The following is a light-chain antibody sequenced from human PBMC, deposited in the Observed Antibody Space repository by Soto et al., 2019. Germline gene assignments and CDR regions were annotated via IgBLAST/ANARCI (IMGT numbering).Light chain of an antibody. CDR2: GAS. J-gene: IGKJ1*01. CDR1: QSVSSSY. CDR3: KQYGSSHGT. Sequence: EIVLTQSPGTLSLSPGERATLSCRASQSVSSSYLAWYQQKPGQAPRLLIYGASSRATGIPDRFSGSGSGTDFTLTISRLEPADFAVYYCKQYGSSHGTFGQGTKVDIK. V-gene: IGKV3-20*01.